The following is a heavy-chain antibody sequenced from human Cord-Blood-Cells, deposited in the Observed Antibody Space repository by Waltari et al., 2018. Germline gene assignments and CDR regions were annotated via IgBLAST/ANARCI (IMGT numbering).Heavy chain of an antibody. Sequence: EVQLVESGGGLVKPGGSLRLSCAASGFTFSSSSMNWVRQAPGKGLGWVSPMSRSSSDIYYADSGKGRFTSSRDNAKNSLYLQMNSLRAEDTAVYYCARSPYDSSGYYYYFDYWGQGTLVTVSS. D-gene: IGHD3-22*01. CDR3: ARSPYDSSGYYYYFDY. CDR1: GFTFSSSS. V-gene: IGHV3-21*01. CDR2: MSRSSSDI. J-gene: IGHJ4*02.